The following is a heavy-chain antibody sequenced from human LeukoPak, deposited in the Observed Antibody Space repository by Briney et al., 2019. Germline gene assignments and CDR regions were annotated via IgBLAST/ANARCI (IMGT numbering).Heavy chain of an antibody. CDR1: GFTFGDYA. D-gene: IGHD3-22*01. CDR2: IRSKAYGRTT. Sequence: PGRSLRLSCTASGFTFGDYAMSWFRQAPGKGLEWVGFIRSKAYGRTTEYAASVKGRFTISRDDSKSIAYLQMNSLKTEDTAVYYCTREDYDSSGYYLDYWGQGTLVTVSS. V-gene: IGHV3-49*03. CDR3: TREDYDSSGYYLDY. J-gene: IGHJ4*02.